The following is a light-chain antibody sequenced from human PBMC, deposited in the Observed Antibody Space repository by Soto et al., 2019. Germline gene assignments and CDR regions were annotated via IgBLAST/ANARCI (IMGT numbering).Light chain of an antibody. CDR2: EVS. CDR1: SSDVGGYNY. J-gene: IGLJ3*02. Sequence: QSALTQPASVSGSPGQSITISCTGTSSDVGGYNYVSWYQQHPGKAPKLMIYEVSNRPSGVSNRFSSSKSGNTASLIISGLQAEDEADYYCSSYTSSSPWVFGGGTKLTVL. CDR3: SSYTSSSPWV. V-gene: IGLV2-14*01.